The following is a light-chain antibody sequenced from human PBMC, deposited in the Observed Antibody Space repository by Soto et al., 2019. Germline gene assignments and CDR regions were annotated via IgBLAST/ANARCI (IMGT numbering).Light chain of an antibody. J-gene: IGKJ4*01. CDR1: QSVNIY. V-gene: IGKV3-11*01. Sequence: EIVLTQSPATLSLSPGERATLSCRASQSVNIYLAWYQQKPGQAPRLLIYDASNRATGIPARFSGSGSGKDFTITISSLEPEDIAVYYCQQRSNWRVTFGGGTKVEIK. CDR3: QQRSNWRVT. CDR2: DAS.